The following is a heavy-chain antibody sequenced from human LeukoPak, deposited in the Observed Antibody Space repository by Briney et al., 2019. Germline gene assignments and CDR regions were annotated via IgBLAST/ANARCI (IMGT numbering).Heavy chain of an antibody. CDR2: IFQRGYS. CDR3: AGDKETTGNGRPNWFDP. CDR1: RYSISSGYY. J-gene: IGHJ5*02. V-gene: IGHV4-38-2*01. D-gene: IGHD1-1*01. Sequence: SETLSVTCADSRYSISSGYYWGWIPQPPGKGLQWIGSIFQRGYSYYNPSLKSRVTISVDTSRNQFSLKLSSVTAADTAVYYCAGDKETTGNGRPNWFDPWGQGTLVTVSS.